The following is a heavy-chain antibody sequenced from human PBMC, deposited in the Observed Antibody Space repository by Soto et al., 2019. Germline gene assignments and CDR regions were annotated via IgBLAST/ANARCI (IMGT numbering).Heavy chain of an antibody. CDR2: INPSGGST. V-gene: IGHV1-46*01. CDR3: ARVRVRWLQLSGFDY. D-gene: IGHD5-12*01. Sequence: GASVKVSCKASGGTFSTYAIDWVRQAPGQGLEWMGIINPSGGSTSYAQKFQGRVTMTRDTSTSTVYMELSSLRSEDTAVYYCARVRVRWLQLSGFDYWGQGTLVTVSS. CDR1: GGTFSTYA. J-gene: IGHJ4*02.